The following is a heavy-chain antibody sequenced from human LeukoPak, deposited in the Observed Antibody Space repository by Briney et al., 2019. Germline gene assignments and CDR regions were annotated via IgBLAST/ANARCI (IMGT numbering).Heavy chain of an antibody. CDR3: ARAKPLKAARPRRAWFDL. CDR2: INHSGST. J-gene: IGHJ5*02. Sequence: SETLSLTCAVYGGSFSGYYWSWIRQPPGKGLEWIGEINHSGSTNYNPSLKSRVTISVDTSKNQFSLKLSSVTAADTAVYYCARAKPLKAARPRRAWFDLWGQGTLVTVSS. V-gene: IGHV4-34*01. CDR1: GGSFSGYY. D-gene: IGHD6-6*01.